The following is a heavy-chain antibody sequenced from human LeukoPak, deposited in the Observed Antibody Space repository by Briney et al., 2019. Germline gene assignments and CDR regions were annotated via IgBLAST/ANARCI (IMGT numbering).Heavy chain of an antibody. D-gene: IGHD1-26*01. Sequence: GGSLRLSCAASGFTFSGSAIHWVRQASGKGLEWVSFISSSSSYKYYADSVKGRFTISRDNAKNSLYLQMNSLRAEDTAVYYCAREWDGGFDYWGQGTLVTVSS. CDR1: GFTFSGSA. CDR3: AREWDGGFDY. J-gene: IGHJ4*02. CDR2: ISSSSSYK. V-gene: IGHV3-21*01.